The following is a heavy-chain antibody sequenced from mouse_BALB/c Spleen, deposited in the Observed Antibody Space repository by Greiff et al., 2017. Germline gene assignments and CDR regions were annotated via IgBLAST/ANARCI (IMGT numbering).Heavy chain of an antibody. J-gene: IGHJ3*01. CDR3: ARGDYRYGGFAY. V-gene: IGHV2-2*02. Sequence: QVQLKQSGPGLVQPSQSLSITCTVSGFSLTSYGVHWVRQSPGKGLEWLGVIWSGGSTDYNAAFISRLSISKDNSKSQVFFKMNSLQANDTAIYYCARGDYRYGGFAYWGQGTLVTVSA. CDR2: IWSGGST. CDR1: GFSLTSYG. D-gene: IGHD2-14*01.